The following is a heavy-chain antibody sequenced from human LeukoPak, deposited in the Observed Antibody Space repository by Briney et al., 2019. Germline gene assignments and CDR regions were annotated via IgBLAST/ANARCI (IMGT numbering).Heavy chain of an antibody. CDR3: ARDLTDFWSGSKRPYYYYYYMDV. CDR2: IIPIFGTA. J-gene: IGHJ6*03. D-gene: IGHD3-3*01. V-gene: IGHV1-69*06. Sequence: SVKVSCKASGGTFSSYAISWVRQAPGQGLEWMGGIIPIFGTANYAQKFQGRVTITADKSTSTAYMELSSLRSEDTAVYYCARDLTDFWSGSKRPYYYYYYMDVWGKGTTVTVSS. CDR1: GGTFSSYA.